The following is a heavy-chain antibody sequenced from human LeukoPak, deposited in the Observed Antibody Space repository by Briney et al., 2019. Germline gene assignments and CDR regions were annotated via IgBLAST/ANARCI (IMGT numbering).Heavy chain of an antibody. CDR2: ISGSGGST. V-gene: IGHV3-23*01. D-gene: IGHD3-3*01. CDR3: ARGYDFWSGYSTRHFDY. Sequence: GGSLRLSCAASGFTFSSYAMSWVRQAPGKGLEWVSAISGSGGSTYYADSVKGRFTISRDNSKNTLYLQMNSLRAEDTAVYYCARGYDFWSGYSTRHFDYWGQGTLVTVSS. J-gene: IGHJ4*02. CDR1: GFTFSSYA.